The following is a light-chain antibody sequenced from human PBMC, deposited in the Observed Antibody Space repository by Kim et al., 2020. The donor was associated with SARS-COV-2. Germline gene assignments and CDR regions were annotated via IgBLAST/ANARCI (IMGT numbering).Light chain of an antibody. CDR2: DGS. CDR1: SSDVGGYND. J-gene: IGLJ3*02. V-gene: IGLV2-11*01. Sequence: GQSVNIYCTGTSSDVGGYNDVSWYQQHPGKAPKLMSYDGSKRHSGVPDRFSGSKSGNTASLTSSGLQAEDEADYYCGSYAGSYTGVFGGGTQLTVL. CDR3: GSYAGSYTGV.